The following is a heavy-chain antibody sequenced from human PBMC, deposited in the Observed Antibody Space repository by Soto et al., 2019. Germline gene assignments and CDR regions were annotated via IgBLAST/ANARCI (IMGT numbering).Heavy chain of an antibody. J-gene: IGHJ4*02. CDR2: ISYDGSNK. V-gene: IGHV3-30-3*01. D-gene: IGHD3-16*02. CDR3: ARERLGELSLYYFDY. Sequence: QVQLVESGGGVVQPGRSLRLSCAASGFTFSSYAMHWVRQAPGKGLEWVAVISYDGSNKYYADSVKGRFTISRDNSKNTLYLQMNSLRAEDTAVYYCARERLGELSLYYFDYWGQGTLVTVSS. CDR1: GFTFSSYA.